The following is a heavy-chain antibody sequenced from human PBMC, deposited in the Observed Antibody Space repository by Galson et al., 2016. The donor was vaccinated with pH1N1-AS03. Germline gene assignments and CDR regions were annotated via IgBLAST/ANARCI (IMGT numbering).Heavy chain of an antibody. CDR2: IFPGDSDT. CDR3: ARRAYGDYVDYLDS. V-gene: IGHV5-51*01. Sequence: QSGAEVKKPGESLKISCKGSGYTFTKYWIGWVRQMPGKGLEWMGIIFPGDSDTRYRPSFQGQVTISADKSISPAYLQLNSLKASDPAMYYCARRAYGDYVDYLDSWGHGTLVTVSS. D-gene: IGHD4-17*01. CDR1: GYTFTKYW. J-gene: IGHJ4*01.